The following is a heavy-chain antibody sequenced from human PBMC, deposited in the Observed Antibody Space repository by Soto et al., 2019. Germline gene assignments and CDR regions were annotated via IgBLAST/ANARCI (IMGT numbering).Heavy chain of an antibody. CDR2: IIPILGIA. CDR3: ASGYDSSGYYPGP. CDR1: GGTFSSYT. J-gene: IGHJ5*02. Sequence: SVKVSCKASGGTFSSYTISWVRQAPGQGLEWMGRIIPILGIANYAQKFQGRVTITADKSTSTAYMELSSLRSEDTAVYYCASGYDSSGYYPGPWGQGTLVTVSS. V-gene: IGHV1-69*02. D-gene: IGHD3-22*01.